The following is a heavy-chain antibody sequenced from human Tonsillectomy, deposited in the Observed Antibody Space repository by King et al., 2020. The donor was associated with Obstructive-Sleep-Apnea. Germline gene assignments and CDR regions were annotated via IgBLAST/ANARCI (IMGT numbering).Heavy chain of an antibody. V-gene: IGHV4-59*01. J-gene: IGHJ5*02. CDR1: GGSISSYY. CDR3: ARAPRGVVRSWFDP. CDR2: IYYSGGT. Sequence: VQLQESGPGLVKPSETLSLICTVSGGSISSYYWSWLRQPPGKGLEWIGYIYYSGGTNYYPSLKSRVTISVDTSKNQFSLKLSSVTAADTAVYYCARAPRGVVRSWFDPWGQGTLVTVSS. D-gene: IGHD3-3*01.